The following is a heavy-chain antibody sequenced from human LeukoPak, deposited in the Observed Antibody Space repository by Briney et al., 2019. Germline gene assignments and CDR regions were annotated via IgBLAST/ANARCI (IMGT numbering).Heavy chain of an antibody. D-gene: IGHD6-13*01. V-gene: IGHV3-30-3*01. Sequence: GGSLRLSCAASGFTFSSYAMHWVRQAPGKGLEWVAVISYDGSNKYYADSVKGRFTISRDNSKNTLYLQMNSLRAEDTAVYYCARGLGYGVFDPWGQGTLVTVSS. CDR3: ARGLGYGVFDP. J-gene: IGHJ5*02. CDR1: GFTFSSYA. CDR2: ISYDGSNK.